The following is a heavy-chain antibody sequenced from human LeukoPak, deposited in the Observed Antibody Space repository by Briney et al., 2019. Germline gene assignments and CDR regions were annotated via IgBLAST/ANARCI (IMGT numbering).Heavy chain of an antibody. D-gene: IGHD1-7*01. V-gene: IGHV1-18*01. CDR1: GYTFTSYG. J-gene: IGHJ4*02. CDR3: AIAFITGTTPGDY. Sequence: ASVKVSCKASGYTFTSYGISWVRQAPGQGLGRMGWISAYNGNRNYAQKLQGRVTMTTDTSTSTAYMELRSLRSDDTAVYYCAIAFITGTTPGDYWGQGTLVTVSS. CDR2: ISAYNGNR.